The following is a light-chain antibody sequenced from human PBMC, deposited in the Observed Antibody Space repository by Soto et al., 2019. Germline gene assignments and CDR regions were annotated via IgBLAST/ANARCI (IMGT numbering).Light chain of an antibody. Sequence: EIVLTQSPATQSLSPGERATLSCRASQSVSSYLAWYQQKPGQAPRLLIYDASNRATGIPARFSGSGSGTDFTLTISSLEPEDFAVYYCQQRSNWPQNTFGQGTKLEIK. CDR2: DAS. CDR3: QQRSNWPQNT. V-gene: IGKV3-11*01. J-gene: IGKJ2*01. CDR1: QSVSSY.